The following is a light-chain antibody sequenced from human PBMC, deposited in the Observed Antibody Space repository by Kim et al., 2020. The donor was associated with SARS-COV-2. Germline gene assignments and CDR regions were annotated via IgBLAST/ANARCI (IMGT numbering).Light chain of an antibody. Sequence: GQSITISCTGTSGDVGGYNYVSWYQQYPGKAPKLMVYDVSKWPSGISNRFSGSKSGNTASLTISGLQAEDEADYYCSSYTSTFTYVFGTGTKVTVL. CDR2: DVS. CDR3: SSYTSTFTYV. V-gene: IGLV2-14*04. CDR1: SGDVGGYNY. J-gene: IGLJ1*01.